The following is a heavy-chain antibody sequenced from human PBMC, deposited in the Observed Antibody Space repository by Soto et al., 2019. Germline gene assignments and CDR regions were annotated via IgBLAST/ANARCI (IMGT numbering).Heavy chain of an antibody. CDR2: ISSSSVYI. D-gene: IGHD3-22*01. J-gene: IGHJ4*02. CDR1: GFTFSSYN. Sequence: EVQLVESGGGLVKPGGSLRLSCAASGFTFSSYNMNWVRQAPGKGLEWVSSISSSSVYIYYAESVKGRFRISRDNAKNSLYLQLNSLRAEDTAVYYCARGTSYCDNSAYFSCRHWGQGTLVTVSS. CDR3: ARGTSYCDNSAYFSCRH. V-gene: IGHV3-21*01.